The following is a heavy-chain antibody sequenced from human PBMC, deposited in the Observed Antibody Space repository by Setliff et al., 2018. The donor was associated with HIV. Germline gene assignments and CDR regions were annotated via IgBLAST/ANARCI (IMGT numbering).Heavy chain of an antibody. V-gene: IGHV1-24*01. CDR2: FDPQYDKT. J-gene: IGHJ3*02. CDR1: GYTLTELS. D-gene: IGHD3-22*01. Sequence: ASVKVSCKVSGYTLTELSIHWVRQAPGKGLEWMGGFDPQYDKTFYAQKFQGRVTMSEDTSTDTAYMELSSLRSEDTAVYYCATRAYDSRGYLRSRVSGAAFDIRGQGTMVTVSS. CDR3: ATRAYDSRGYLRSRVSGAAFDI.